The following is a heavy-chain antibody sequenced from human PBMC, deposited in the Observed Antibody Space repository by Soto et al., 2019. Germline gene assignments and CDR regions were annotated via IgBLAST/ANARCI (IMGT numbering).Heavy chain of an antibody. J-gene: IGHJ6*02. CDR3: ARGAGSGSFYGMAV. CDR1: GFTFSSYS. Sequence: EVQLVESGGGLGKPGGSLRLSCAASGFTFSSYSMNWVRQAPGKGLEWVSSISSSSSYIYYADSVKGRFTISRDNAKNSLYLQMNSLRAEDTAVYYCARGAGSGSFYGMAVWGQGTTVTVSS. V-gene: IGHV3-21*01. D-gene: IGHD3-10*01. CDR2: ISSSSSYI.